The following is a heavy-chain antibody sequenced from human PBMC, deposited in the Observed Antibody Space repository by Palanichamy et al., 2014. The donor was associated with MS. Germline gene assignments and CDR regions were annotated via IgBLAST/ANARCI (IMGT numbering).Heavy chain of an antibody. V-gene: IGHV4-34*01. CDR1: GVSFSGYY. J-gene: IGHJ4*02. CDR2: INHIGST. Sequence: QVQLQQWGAGLLKPSETLSLTCAVSGVSFSGYYWSWIRQPPGKGLEWIGEINHIGSTKYNPSLMSRVTISVDTSKNQFSLNLSSVTAADTAVYYCARWLGEFYSDSTPYYFSSWGQGTLVTVSS. CDR3: ARWLGEFYSDSTPYYFSS. D-gene: IGHD3-22*01.